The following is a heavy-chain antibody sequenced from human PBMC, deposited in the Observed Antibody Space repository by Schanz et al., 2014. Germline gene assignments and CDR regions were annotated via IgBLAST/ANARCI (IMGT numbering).Heavy chain of an antibody. J-gene: IGHJ4*02. Sequence: QLQLVQSGAEVKKPGASVKVSCKTSGYTFSSYGITWVRQAPGQGLEWMGRIIPVLAIADYAQKFQGRVTITADKSTSTAYMELRSLRSDDTAVYYCARGFDVWDRWGQGTLVIVSS. V-gene: IGHV1-69*02. D-gene: IGHD3-3*01. CDR1: GYTFSSYG. CDR2: IIPVLAIA. CDR3: ARGFDVWDR.